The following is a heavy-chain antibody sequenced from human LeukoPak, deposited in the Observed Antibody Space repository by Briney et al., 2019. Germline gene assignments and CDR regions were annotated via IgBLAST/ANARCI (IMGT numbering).Heavy chain of an antibody. J-gene: IGHJ4*02. CDR1: GFTFSSNY. CDR3: ARRLYDFWSGYLFDY. D-gene: IGHD3-3*01. V-gene: IGHV3-53*01. CDR2: IYSGGST. Sequence: GGSLRLSCAASGFTFSSNYMSWVRQAPGKGLEWVAFIYSGGSTYYSDSVKGGLTISRDNSKNKLYLQMNSLRAEDTAVYYCARRLYDFWSGYLFDYWGQGTLVTVSS.